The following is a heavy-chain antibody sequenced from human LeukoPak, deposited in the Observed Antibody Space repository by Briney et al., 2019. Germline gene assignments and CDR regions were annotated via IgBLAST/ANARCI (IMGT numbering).Heavy chain of an antibody. CDR1: GFTFDDFG. D-gene: IGHD3-10*01. J-gene: IGHJ5*02. CDR2: INWNGDST. CDR3: ARALYGSGSYIGNWFDP. Sequence: GGSLRLSCAASGFTFDDFGMSWVRQAPGKGLEWVSGINWNGDSTGYADSVKGRFTISRDNAKNSLYLQMNSLRAEDTASYYCARALYGSGSYIGNWFDPWGQGTLVTVSS. V-gene: IGHV3-20*04.